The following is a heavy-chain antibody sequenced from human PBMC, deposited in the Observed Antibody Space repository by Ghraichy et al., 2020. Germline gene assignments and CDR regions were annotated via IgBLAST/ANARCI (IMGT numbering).Heavy chain of an antibody. CDR3: ARDGGDYYDSSGYSDNWFDP. V-gene: IGHV4-59*01. CDR2: IYYSGST. J-gene: IGHJ5*02. Sequence: SLTCTVSGGSISSYYWSWIRQPPGKGLEWIGYIYYSGSTNYNPSLKSRVTISVDTSKNQFSLKLSSVTAADTAVYYCARDGGDYYDSSGYSDNWFDPWGQGTLVTVSS. D-gene: IGHD3-22*01. CDR1: GGSISSYY.